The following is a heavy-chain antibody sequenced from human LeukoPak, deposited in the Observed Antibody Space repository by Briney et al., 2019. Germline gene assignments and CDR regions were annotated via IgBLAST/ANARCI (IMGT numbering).Heavy chain of an antibody. CDR3: ARENRVFDY. CDR2: VYRSGST. V-gene: IGHV4-38-2*02. D-gene: IGHD1/OR15-1a*01. Sequence: SETLSLTCVVSGYSISSGYHWGWIRQPPGEGLEWIGSVYRSGSTYYNPSLKSRVTISVDTSKNQISLKVRSVTAADTAVYYCARENRVFDYWGQGILVTVSS. J-gene: IGHJ4*02. CDR1: GYSISSGYH.